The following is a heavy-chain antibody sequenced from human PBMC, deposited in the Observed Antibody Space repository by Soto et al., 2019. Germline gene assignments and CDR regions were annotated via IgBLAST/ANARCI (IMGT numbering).Heavy chain of an antibody. V-gene: IGHV3-33*01. CDR1: GFTFSSYG. D-gene: IGHD3-10*01. J-gene: IGHJ6*02. Sequence: GGSLRLSCAASGFTFSSYGMHWVRQAPGKGLEWVAVIWYDGSNKYYADSVKGRFTISRDNSKNTLYLQMNSLRAEDTAVYYCARDRVRGLNNYYYYGMDVWGQGTTVTVSS. CDR2: IWYDGSNK. CDR3: ARDRVRGLNNYYYYGMDV.